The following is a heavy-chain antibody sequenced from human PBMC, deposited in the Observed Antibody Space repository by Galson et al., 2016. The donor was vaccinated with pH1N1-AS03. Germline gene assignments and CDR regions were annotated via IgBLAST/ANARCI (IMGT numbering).Heavy chain of an antibody. D-gene: IGHD6-13*01. CDR3: TAVTSDYDSSSFDPLSDY. CDR1: GYTFTSYY. Sequence: SVKVSCKASGYTFTSYYLHWVRQAPGQGLEWMGLINPDTGSTNYAQKFQGRVTVTRDTSTSTVYMDLSSLRSEDTAVYFCTAVTSDYDSSSFDPLSDYWGQGTLVTVSS. V-gene: IGHV1-46*01. J-gene: IGHJ4*02. CDR2: INPDTGST.